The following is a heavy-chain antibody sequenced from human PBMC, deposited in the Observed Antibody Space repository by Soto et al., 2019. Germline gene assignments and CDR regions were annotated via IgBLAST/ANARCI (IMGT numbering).Heavy chain of an antibody. CDR2: IIPILGIA. J-gene: IGHJ6*02. CDR1: GGTFSSYT. D-gene: IGHD3-10*01. Sequence: SVKVSCKASGGTFSSYTISWVRQAPGQGLEWLGRIIPILGIANYAQKFQGRVTITADKSTSTAYMELSSLRSEDTAVYYCARDGSGSYDPYYYYGMDVWGQGTTVTVSS. CDR3: ARDGSGSYDPYYYYGMDV. V-gene: IGHV1-69*02.